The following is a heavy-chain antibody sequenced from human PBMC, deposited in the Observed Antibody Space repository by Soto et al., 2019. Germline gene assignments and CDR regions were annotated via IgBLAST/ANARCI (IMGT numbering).Heavy chain of an antibody. V-gene: IGHV4-61*01. CDR3: ARGYCSGGSCFDS. CDR1: GGSVSSGSYY. Sequence: QVQLQESGPGLVKPSETLSLTCTVSGGSVSSGSYYWSWIRQPPGKGLEWIGYIYYSGSTNYNPSRKSRVTISVGPSKNQFSLKLSSVTAADTAVYYCARGYCSGGSCFDSWGQGTLVTVSS. CDR2: IYYSGST. D-gene: IGHD2-15*01. J-gene: IGHJ4*02.